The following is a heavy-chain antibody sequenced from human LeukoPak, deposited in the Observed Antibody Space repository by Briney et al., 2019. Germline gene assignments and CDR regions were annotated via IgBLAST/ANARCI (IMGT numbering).Heavy chain of an antibody. J-gene: IGHJ4*02. V-gene: IGHV3-21*01. CDR1: GFDFSGYF. D-gene: IGHD2-2*01. Sequence: PGGSLRLSCAASGFDFSGYFMNWVRQAPGKGLEWVSSIGSSSSFIYYADSVKGRFTISRDNAKNSLYLQMNSLRVDDTAVYYCAKDLRVGEYWGQGTLVTVSS. CDR2: IGSSSSFI. CDR3: AKDLRVGEY.